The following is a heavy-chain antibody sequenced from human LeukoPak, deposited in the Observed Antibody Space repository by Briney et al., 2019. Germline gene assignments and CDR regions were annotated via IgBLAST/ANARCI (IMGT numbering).Heavy chain of an antibody. Sequence: ASVKVSCKASGNTFTAYYVHWVRQAPGQGLEWVGWINPNNGGTNYTQKFQGRVIMTRDTSISTAYIELTSLTSDDTAVYYCVRDSGYCSSTSCPKSSFQEAKGPNWFDPWGQGTLVIVSS. D-gene: IGHD2-2*01. CDR1: GNTFTAYY. CDR3: VRDSGYCSSTSCPKSSFQEAKGPNWFDP. CDR2: INPNNGGT. V-gene: IGHV1-2*02. J-gene: IGHJ5*02.